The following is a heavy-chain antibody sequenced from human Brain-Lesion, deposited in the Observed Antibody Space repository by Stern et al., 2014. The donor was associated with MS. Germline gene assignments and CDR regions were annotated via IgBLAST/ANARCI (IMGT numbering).Heavy chain of an antibody. CDR3: ARNGGWYGSGYFDN. J-gene: IGHJ4*01. Sequence: EVQLVESGGDLVQPGGSLRLTCAASGFIVSGNYMSWVRPAPGKGLEWVSVIYSGGDTKYGDSVKGRFIISRDTSKNELYLQMNSLRPEDTAVYYCARNGGWYGSGYFDNWGLGTLVTVSS. V-gene: IGHV3-66*02. CDR2: IYSGGDT. CDR1: GFIVSGNY. D-gene: IGHD6-19*01.